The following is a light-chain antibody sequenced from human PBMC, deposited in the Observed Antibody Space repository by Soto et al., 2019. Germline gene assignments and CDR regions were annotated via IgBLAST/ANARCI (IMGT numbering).Light chain of an antibody. Sequence: SYELTQPPSVSVAPGKTARITCGGDNIGSKNVHWYQQRPGQAPVLVIYYDSDRPSGMPERFSGSNSGNTATLTISRVEAGDEADYYCQVWEGSSDHLLLGGGTKLTVL. J-gene: IGLJ2*01. V-gene: IGLV3-21*01. CDR3: QVWEGSSDHLL. CDR1: NIGSKN. CDR2: YDS.